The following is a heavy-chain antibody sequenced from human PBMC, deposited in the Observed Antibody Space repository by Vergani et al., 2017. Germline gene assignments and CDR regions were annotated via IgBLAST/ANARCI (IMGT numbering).Heavy chain of an antibody. J-gene: IGHJ6*03. CDR1: GGSISSSRYY. D-gene: IGHD2-21*02. Sequence: QLQLQESGPGLVKPSETLSLTCTVSGGSISSSRYYWGWIRQPPGKGLEWIGSIYYSGSTNYNPSLKSRVTMSVDTSKNQFSLKLSSVTAADTAVYYCARVTRAGRSYYMDVWGKGTTVTVSS. CDR3: ARVTRAGRSYYMDV. CDR2: IYYSGST. V-gene: IGHV4-39*07.